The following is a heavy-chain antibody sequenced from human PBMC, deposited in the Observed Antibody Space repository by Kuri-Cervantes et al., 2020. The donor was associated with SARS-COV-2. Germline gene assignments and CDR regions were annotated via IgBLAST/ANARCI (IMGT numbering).Heavy chain of an antibody. V-gene: IGHV1-69*13. CDR1: GGTLSSYA. D-gene: IGHD3-22*01. Sequence: AVKVSCKASGGTLSSYAISWVRQAPGQGLEWMGGINPIFGTSNDAQRCHGKVPITADESTSTASIELSSLRSEDTAVYYCARGLWSSYYYDSSGYYYYYMDVWGTGTPVTVSS. J-gene: IGHJ6*03. CDR3: ARGLWSSYYYDSSGYYYYYMDV. CDR2: INPIFGTS.